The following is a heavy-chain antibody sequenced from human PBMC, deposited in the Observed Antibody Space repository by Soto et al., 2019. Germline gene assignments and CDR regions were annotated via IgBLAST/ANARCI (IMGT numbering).Heavy chain of an antibody. J-gene: IGHJ6*02. D-gene: IGHD2-15*01. Sequence: GGSLRLSCAASGFTFSSYGMHWVRQAPGKGLEWVAVIWYDGSNKYYADSVKGRFTISRDNSKNTLYLQMNSLRAEDTAVYYCAGERAPSEMVAANYGMDVWGQGTTVTVSS. CDR1: GFTFSSYG. V-gene: IGHV3-33*01. CDR3: AGERAPSEMVAANYGMDV. CDR2: IWYDGSNK.